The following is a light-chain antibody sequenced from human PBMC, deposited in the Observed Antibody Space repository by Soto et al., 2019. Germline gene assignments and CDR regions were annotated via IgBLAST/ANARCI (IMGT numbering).Light chain of an antibody. Sequence: QPASVSGSPGQSITISCTGTNSDIGAYHYVSWYQQHPGKAPKLMIFEVTARPSGVSNRFSGSKSGNTASLTISGLQAEDEADYYCSSYRSNRIYVFGTGTKLTVL. V-gene: IGLV2-14*01. CDR2: EVT. CDR1: NSDIGAYHY. J-gene: IGLJ1*01. CDR3: SSYRSNRIYV.